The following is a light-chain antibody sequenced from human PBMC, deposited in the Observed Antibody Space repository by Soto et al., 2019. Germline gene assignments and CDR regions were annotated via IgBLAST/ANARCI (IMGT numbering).Light chain of an antibody. CDR2: DVS. CDR1: SSDVGGYNY. J-gene: IGLJ1*01. V-gene: IGLV2-14*01. CDR3: SSYTSSSTLDV. Sequence: QSALTQPASVSGSPGQSITISCTGTSSDVGGYNYVSWYQQHPGKAPKLMIYDVSNRPSGVSNRFSGSKSGNTASLTISGRQAEDEADYDCSSYTSSSTLDVFGTGTKLTVL.